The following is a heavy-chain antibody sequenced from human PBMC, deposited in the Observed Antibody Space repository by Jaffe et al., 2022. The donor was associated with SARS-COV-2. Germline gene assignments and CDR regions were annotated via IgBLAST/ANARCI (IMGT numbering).Heavy chain of an antibody. Sequence: QVQLQQWGGGLLKPSETLSLTCAVYGGSFSDYYWSWIRQPPGKGLEWIVEINHSGSTNYNPSLKSRVTISVDTSKNQFSLKLSSVTAADTAVYYCARRVDKVDTGWYFDLWGRGTLVTVSS. CDR3: ARRVDKVDTGWYFDL. V-gene: IGHV4-34*02. CDR1: GGSFSDYY. CDR2: INHSGST. D-gene: IGHD5-12*01. J-gene: IGHJ2*01.